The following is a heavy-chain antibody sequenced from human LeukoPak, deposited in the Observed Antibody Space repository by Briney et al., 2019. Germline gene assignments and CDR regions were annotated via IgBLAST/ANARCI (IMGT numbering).Heavy chain of an antibody. J-gene: IGHJ3*02. Sequence: ASVKVSCKVSGYTLTELSMHWVRQAPGKGLEWMGGFDPEDGETIYAQKFQGRVTMTEDTSTDTAYMELSSLRSEDTAESYCATPRIPLLSGLRYAFDIWGQGTMVTVSS. CDR2: FDPEDGET. D-gene: IGHD1-26*01. V-gene: IGHV1-24*01. CDR1: GYTLTELS. CDR3: ATPRIPLLSGLRYAFDI.